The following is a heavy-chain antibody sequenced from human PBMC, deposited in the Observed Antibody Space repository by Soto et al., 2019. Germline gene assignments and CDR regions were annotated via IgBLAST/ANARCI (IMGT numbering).Heavy chain of an antibody. CDR3: VVEALGMEV. CDR1: GFTVSTNY. J-gene: IGHJ6*02. V-gene: IGHV3-53*01. D-gene: IGHD2-15*01. CDR2: IYSNGNT. Sequence: EVQLVESGGGLIQPGGSLRLSCAASGFTVSTNYRTWVRQTPGKGLEWVSIIYSNGNTYYADSVKGRFTISRDNSKNTLYLQMNSLRFDDTAVYYCVVEALGMEVWGQGTTVTVSS.